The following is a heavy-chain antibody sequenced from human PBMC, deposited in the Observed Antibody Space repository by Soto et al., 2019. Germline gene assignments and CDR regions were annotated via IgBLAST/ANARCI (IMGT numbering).Heavy chain of an antibody. V-gene: IGHV4-30-2*01. CDR2: IFHSGIS. J-gene: IGHJ4*02. CDR1: GGSLTAVGYS. D-gene: IGHD6-6*01. Sequence: SETLSLTCPFSGGSLTAVGYSLSWIRQPPGKGLEWIGYIFHSGISYSNPSLKGRVTMSVDGSKNRFSLRLSSVTAADTAVYYCARRISARTYYFDYWGQGNLVTV. CDR3: ARRISARTYYFDY.